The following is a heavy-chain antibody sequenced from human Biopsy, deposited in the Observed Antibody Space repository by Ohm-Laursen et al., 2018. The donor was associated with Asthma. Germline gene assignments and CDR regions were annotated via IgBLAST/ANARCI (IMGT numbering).Heavy chain of an antibody. CDR1: GDSIDSGDYS. J-gene: IGHJ4*02. D-gene: IGHD3-3*01. V-gene: IGHV4-30-2*06. Sequence: SQTLSLTWTVSGDSIDSGDYSWTWIRQSPGVGLEWIGYIYRNGDTYYNPTLKNRVTISIDTSKNQFSLKLTSVTAADTAVYYCARDFGGWYYFDNWGQGTLVTVSS. CDR3: ARDFGGWYYFDN. CDR2: IYRNGDT.